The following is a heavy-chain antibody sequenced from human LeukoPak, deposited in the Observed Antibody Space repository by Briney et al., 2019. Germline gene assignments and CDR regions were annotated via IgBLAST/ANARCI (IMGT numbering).Heavy chain of an antibody. CDR2: IIGIGGST. D-gene: IGHD2-2*01. CDR1: GFTFHTYA. CDR3: ARDPSRYCSSTSCYADDAFDI. J-gene: IGHJ3*02. V-gene: IGHV3-23*01. Sequence: GGSVRLSCPASGFTFHTYAMTWVRQAPGQGLEWGSSIIGIGGSTYYADSVKGRFTISRDNSKSTLHLHMNRLRAEDTAVYYCARDPSRYCSSTSCYADDAFDIWGQGTMVTVSS.